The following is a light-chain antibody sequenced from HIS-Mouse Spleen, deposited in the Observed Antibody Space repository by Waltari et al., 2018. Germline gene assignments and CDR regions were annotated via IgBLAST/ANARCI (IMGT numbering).Light chain of an antibody. CDR2: QVG. J-gene: IGLJ3*02. Sequence: SYDLTQPPSVSVSPGPTASITCSGATLGERYAGWYQQKPGKSPVLVIYQVGKRPSGVPDRFSGSKSGTSASLAISGLRSEDEADYYCAAWDDSLSGPVFGGGTKLTVL. CDR1: TLGERY. CDR3: AAWDDSLSGPV. V-gene: IGLV3-1*01.